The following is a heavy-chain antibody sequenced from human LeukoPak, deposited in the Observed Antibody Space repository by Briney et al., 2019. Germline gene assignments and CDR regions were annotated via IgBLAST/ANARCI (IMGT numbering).Heavy chain of an antibody. Sequence: GGSLRLSCAASGFTFSTYGMHWVRQAPGKGREWVSYTSSSSSPTYYADSAKGRFTISRDNAKTSLYLQMNSLRAEDTAVYYCARDLGLRYDAFDIWGQGTMVTVSS. CDR3: ARDLGLRYDAFDI. CDR1: GFTFSTYG. CDR2: TSSSSSPT. D-gene: IGHD4-17*01. V-gene: IGHV3-48*04. J-gene: IGHJ3*02.